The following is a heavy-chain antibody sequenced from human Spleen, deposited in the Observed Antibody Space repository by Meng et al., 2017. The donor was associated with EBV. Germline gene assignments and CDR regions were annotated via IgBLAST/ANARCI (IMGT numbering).Heavy chain of an antibody. CDR2: LIPMSGAP. CDR1: GGTCSSDA. V-gene: IGHV1-69*01. CDR3: ASESGRGFTPDY. Sequence: QVQVVQAGAVVQKPWSSVKDSCKTSGGTCSSDAISWVRQAPGQGLEWMGGLIPMSGAPYYAQKFQGRVTITADESTSTHYMDLSSLRSEDTAVYYCASESGRGFTPDYWGQGTLVTVSS. J-gene: IGHJ4*02. D-gene: IGHD3-10*01.